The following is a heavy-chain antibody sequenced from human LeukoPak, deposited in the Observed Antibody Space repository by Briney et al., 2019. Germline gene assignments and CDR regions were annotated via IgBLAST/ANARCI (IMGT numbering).Heavy chain of an antibody. J-gene: IGHJ4*02. V-gene: IGHV3-30*18. D-gene: IGHD3-16*01. CDR3: AKDLRGSFDY. Sequence: PGGSLRLSCAASGFTFSSYGMHWVRQAPGKGLEWVAVISYDGSNKYYADSVKGRFTISRDNSKNALYPQMNSLRAEDTAVYYCAKDLRGSFDYWGQGTLVTVSS. CDR2: ISYDGSNK. CDR1: GFTFSSYG.